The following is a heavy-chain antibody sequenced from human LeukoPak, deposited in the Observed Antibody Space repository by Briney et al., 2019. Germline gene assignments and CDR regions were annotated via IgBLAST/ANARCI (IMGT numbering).Heavy chain of an antibody. CDR1: GYTFTGYY. J-gene: IGHJ5*02. D-gene: IGHD6-19*01. CDR3: ARGQGAVAGTCGDP. Sequence: ASVTVSCTASGYTFTGYYMHWVRQAPGQGLEWMGWINPNSGGTNYAQKFQGRVTMTRDTSISTAYMELSRLRSDDTAVYYCARGQGAVAGTCGDPWGQGTLVTVSS. CDR2: INPNSGGT. V-gene: IGHV1-2*02.